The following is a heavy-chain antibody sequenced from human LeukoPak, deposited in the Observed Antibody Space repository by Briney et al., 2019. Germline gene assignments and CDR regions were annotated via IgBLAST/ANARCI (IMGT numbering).Heavy chain of an antibody. D-gene: IGHD3-22*01. CDR1: GFTFSDYY. Sequence: GGSLRLSCAASGFTFSDYYMSWIRQAPGKGLEWVSYISSSGSTIYYADSVKGRFTISGDNAKNSLYLQMNSLRAEDTAVYYCARVEYDSSGYLDYWGQGTLVTVSS. CDR3: ARVEYDSSGYLDY. CDR2: ISSSGSTI. J-gene: IGHJ4*02. V-gene: IGHV3-11*01.